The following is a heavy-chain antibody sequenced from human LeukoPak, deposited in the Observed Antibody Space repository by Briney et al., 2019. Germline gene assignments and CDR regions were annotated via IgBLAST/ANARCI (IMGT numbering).Heavy chain of an antibody. J-gene: IGHJ5*02. D-gene: IGHD3-10*01. CDR1: GGSFSGYY. Sequence: SETLSLTCAVYGGSFSGYYWSWIRQPPGKGLEWIGEINHSGSTNYNPSLKSRVTISVDTSKNQFSLKLSSVTAADTAVYYCARGGVFTMVRGVISRSRWFDPWGQGTLVTVSS. CDR3: ARGGVFTMVRGVISRSRWFDP. V-gene: IGHV4-34*01. CDR2: INHSGST.